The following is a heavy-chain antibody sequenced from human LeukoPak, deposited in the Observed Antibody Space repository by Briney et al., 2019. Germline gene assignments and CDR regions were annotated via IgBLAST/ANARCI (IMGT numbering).Heavy chain of an antibody. CDR1: GFTFSSYW. V-gene: IGHV3-7*01. Sequence: PGGSLRLSCAASGFTFSSYWMSWVRQAPGKGLEWVANIKQDGSEKYYVDSVKGRFTISRDNAKNSLYLQMNSLRAEDTAVYYCARDGAAGIAAAPNYWGQGTLVTVSS. CDR2: IKQDGSEK. CDR3: ARDGAAGIAAAPNY. J-gene: IGHJ4*02. D-gene: IGHD6-13*01.